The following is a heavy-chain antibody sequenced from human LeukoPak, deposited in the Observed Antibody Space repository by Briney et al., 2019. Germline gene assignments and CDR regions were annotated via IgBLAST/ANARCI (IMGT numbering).Heavy chain of an antibody. CDR2: IWYDGSNK. V-gene: IGHV3-33*01. CDR1: GFTFSSYG. D-gene: IGHD6-13*01. CDR3: ARERQQLVFWFDP. Sequence: GGSLRLSCAASGFTFSSYGMHWVRRAPGKGLEWVAVIWYDGSNKYYADSVKGRFTISRDNSKNTLYLQMNSLRAEDTAVYYCARERQQLVFWFDPWGQGTLVTVSS. J-gene: IGHJ5*02.